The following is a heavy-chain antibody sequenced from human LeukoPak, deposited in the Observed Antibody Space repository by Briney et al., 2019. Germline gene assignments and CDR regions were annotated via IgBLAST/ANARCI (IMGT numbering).Heavy chain of an antibody. CDR3: TRNSGYDKNHDY. V-gene: IGHV3-49*04. CDR2: IRSKAYGGIT. CDR1: GFTFGDYA. D-gene: IGHD5-12*01. J-gene: IGHJ4*02. Sequence: GGSLRLSCTASGFTFGDYAMSWVRQAPGKGLEWVGFIRSKAYGGITEYAASVKGRFTISRDDSKSIAYLQMNSLKTEDTAVYYCTRNSGYDKNHDYWGQGTLVTVSS.